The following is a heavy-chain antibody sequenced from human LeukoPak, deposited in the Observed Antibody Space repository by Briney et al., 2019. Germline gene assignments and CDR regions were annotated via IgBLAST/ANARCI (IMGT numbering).Heavy chain of an antibody. Sequence: SETLSLTCTVSGGSISSSSYYWGWIRQPPGKGLEWIGEINHSGSTNYNPSLKSRVTISVDTSKNQFSLKLSSVTAADTAVYYCARRGRVWFGELFKNWFDPWGQGTLVTVSS. V-gene: IGHV4-39*07. CDR2: INHSGST. J-gene: IGHJ5*02. CDR3: ARRGRVWFGELFKNWFDP. D-gene: IGHD3-10*01. CDR1: GGSISSSSYY.